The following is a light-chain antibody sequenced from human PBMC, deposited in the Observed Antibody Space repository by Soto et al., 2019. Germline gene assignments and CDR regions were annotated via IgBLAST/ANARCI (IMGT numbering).Light chain of an antibody. CDR2: GNS. CDR3: QSYDSSLSSVV. CDR1: SSNIGAGYD. J-gene: IGLJ2*01. Sequence: QLVLTQPPSVSGAPGQRVTIPCTGSSSNIGAGYDVHWYQQLPGTAPKLLIYGNSNRPSGVPDRFSGSKSGTSASLAITGLQAEDEAEYYCQSYDSSLSSVVFGGGTKVTVL. V-gene: IGLV1-40*01.